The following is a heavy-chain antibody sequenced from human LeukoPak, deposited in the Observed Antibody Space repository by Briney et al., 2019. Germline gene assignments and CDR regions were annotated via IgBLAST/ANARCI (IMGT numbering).Heavy chain of an antibody. V-gene: IGHV3-30*04. D-gene: IGHD3-22*01. CDR3: AKDQYYYDSSGYHLDY. CDR1: GFTFSSYA. CDR2: ISYDGSNK. J-gene: IGHJ4*02. Sequence: GGSLRLSCAASGFTFSSYAMHWVRQAPGKGLEWVAVISYDGSNKYYADSVKGRFTISRDNSKNTLYLQMNSLRAEDTAVYYCAKDQYYYDSSGYHLDYWGQGTLVTVSS.